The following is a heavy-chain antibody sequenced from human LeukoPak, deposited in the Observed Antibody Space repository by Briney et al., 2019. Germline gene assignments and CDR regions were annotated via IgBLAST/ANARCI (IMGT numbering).Heavy chain of an antibody. V-gene: IGHV1-24*01. CDR3: ATYLLDSSGYYIFDY. CDR2: FDPEDGET. D-gene: IGHD3-22*01. Sequence: GASVKVSCKVSMHWVRQAPGKGLEWMGGFDPEDGETIYAQKFQGRVTMTEDTSTDTAYMELSSLRSEDTAVYYCATYLLDSSGYYIFDYWGQGTLVTVSS. J-gene: IGHJ4*02.